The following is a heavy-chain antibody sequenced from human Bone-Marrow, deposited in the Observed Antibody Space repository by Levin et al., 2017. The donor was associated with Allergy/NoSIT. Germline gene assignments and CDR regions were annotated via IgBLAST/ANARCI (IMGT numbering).Heavy chain of an antibody. CDR1: GFTFDDYA. CDR3: AKGRYSYGRVGMDV. V-gene: IGHV3-9*01. D-gene: IGHD5-18*01. Sequence: GGSLRLSCAASGFTFDDYAMHWVRQAPGKGLEWVSGISWNSGSIGYADSVKGRFTISRDNAKNSLYLQMNSLRAEDTALYYCAKGRYSYGRVGMDVWGQGTTVTVSS. J-gene: IGHJ6*02. CDR2: ISWNSGSI.